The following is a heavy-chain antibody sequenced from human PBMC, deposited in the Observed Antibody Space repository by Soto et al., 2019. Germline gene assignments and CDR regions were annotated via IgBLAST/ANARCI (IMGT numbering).Heavy chain of an antibody. V-gene: IGHV1-69*01. Sequence: QVQLVQSGAEVKKPGSSVKVSCKASGDTFSSYAINWVRQAPGQGLEWMGGIIPMFGTANYAQKLKGRVTITAGESMCTVCVELSSLGTEDTAVYSCARVGPAHYYDSSGYYAPLDYWGQGTLVTVSS. J-gene: IGHJ4*02. CDR2: IIPMFGTA. CDR3: ARVGPAHYYDSSGYYAPLDY. CDR1: GDTFSSYA. D-gene: IGHD3-22*01.